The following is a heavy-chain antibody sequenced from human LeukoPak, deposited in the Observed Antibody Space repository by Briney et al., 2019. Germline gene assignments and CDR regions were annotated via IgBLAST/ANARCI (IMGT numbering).Heavy chain of an antibody. CDR3: ARDHGYAFDY. J-gene: IGHJ4*02. D-gene: IGHD5-12*01. Sequence: GGSLRLSCSASGFTFSSYAMYWVRQAPGKGLEYVSGISSNGDNTYNADSVKGRFTISRGNSKNTLYLQMNSLRAEDTAVYYCARDHGYAFDYWGQGTLVTVSS. CDR1: GFTFSSYA. V-gene: IGHV3-64*04. CDR2: ISSNGDNT.